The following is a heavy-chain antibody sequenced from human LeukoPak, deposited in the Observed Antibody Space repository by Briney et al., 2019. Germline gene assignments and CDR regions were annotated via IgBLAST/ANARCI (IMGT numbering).Heavy chain of an antibody. D-gene: IGHD3-22*01. Sequence: ASVKVSCKASGYNFTTYGITWVRQAPGQGLEWMGWISGYNNNAKYAQNLQGRVTMTTDTSTSTAYMELRSLRSGDTAFYYCARCSPSRTNSNSYYFETTKKNAFDIWGQGTMVTVSS. CDR1: GYNFTTYG. CDR2: ISGYNNNA. V-gene: IGHV1-18*01. J-gene: IGHJ3*02. CDR3: ARCSPSRTNSNSYYFETTKKNAFDI.